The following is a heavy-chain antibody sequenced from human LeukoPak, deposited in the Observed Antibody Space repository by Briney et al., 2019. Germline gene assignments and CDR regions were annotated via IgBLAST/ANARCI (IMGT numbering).Heavy chain of an antibody. J-gene: IGHJ4*02. D-gene: IGHD6-19*01. CDR3: AKEYSSGRYGEAMSYFDY. CDR2: ISYDGSNK. CDR1: GFTFSSYG. V-gene: IGHV3-30*18. Sequence: GGSLRLSCAASGFTFSSYGMHWVRQAPGKGLEWVAVISYDGSNKYYADSVKGRFTISRDNSKNTLYLQMNSLRAEDTAVYYCAKEYSSGRYGEAMSYFDYWGQGTLVTVSS.